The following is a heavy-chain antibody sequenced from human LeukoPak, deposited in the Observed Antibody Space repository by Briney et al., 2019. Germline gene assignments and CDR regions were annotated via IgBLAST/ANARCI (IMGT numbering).Heavy chain of an antibody. CDR3: ARHFYGQENDAFDI. D-gene: IGHD2/OR15-2a*01. J-gene: IGHJ3*02. V-gene: IGHV5-51*01. CDR1: GYSFTSYW. Sequence: GESLKVSCKDSGYSFTSYWIGWVRQMPGKGLEWMGIIYPGDSDTRYSPSFQGQVTISADKSTSTAYLQWSSLKASDTAMYYCARHFYGQENDAFDIWGQGTMVTVSS. CDR2: IYPGDSDT.